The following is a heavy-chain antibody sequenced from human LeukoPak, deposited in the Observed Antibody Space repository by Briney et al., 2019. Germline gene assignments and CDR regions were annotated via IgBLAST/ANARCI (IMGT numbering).Heavy chain of an antibody. J-gene: IGHJ4*02. V-gene: IGHV5-51*01. CDR3: ARHGLGSSWFGFDY. CDR1: GYSFITYW. D-gene: IGHD6-13*01. CDR2: INPGDSDP. Sequence: GESLKISCKGSGYSFITYWIGWVRQMPGKGLEWVGIINPGDSDPRYRPSFQGQVTISADKSISTAYLQWNRLKASDTAMYYCARHGLGSSWFGFDYWGQGTLVTVSS.